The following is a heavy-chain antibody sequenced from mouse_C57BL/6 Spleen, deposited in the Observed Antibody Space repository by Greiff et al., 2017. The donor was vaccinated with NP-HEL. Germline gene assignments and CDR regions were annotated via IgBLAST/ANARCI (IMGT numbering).Heavy chain of an antibody. V-gene: IGHV5-15*01. Sequence: EVQLVESGGGLVQPGGSLKLSCAASGFTFSDYGMAWVRQAPRKGPEWVAFISNLAYSIYYADTVTGRFTISRENAKNTLYLEMSSLRSEDTAMYYCARQASNWDYFDYWGQGTTLTVSS. CDR2: ISNLAYSI. J-gene: IGHJ2*01. D-gene: IGHD4-1*01. CDR1: GFTFSDYG. CDR3: ARQASNWDYFDY.